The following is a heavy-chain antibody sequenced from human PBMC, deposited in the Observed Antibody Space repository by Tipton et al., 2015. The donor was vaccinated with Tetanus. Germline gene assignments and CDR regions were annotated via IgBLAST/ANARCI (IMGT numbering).Heavy chain of an antibody. CDR2: IYSVGST. J-gene: IGHJ4*02. CDR1: GFTVSSNY. V-gene: IGHV3-66*01. CDR3: ARDGAFDY. D-gene: IGHD3-16*01. Sequence: GSLRLSCVASGFTVSSNYMSWVRQAPGKGLEWASVIYSVGSTYYADSVKGRFTISRDNFKNTLYLQMNSLRAEDTAVYYCARDGAFDYWGQGTLVTVSS.